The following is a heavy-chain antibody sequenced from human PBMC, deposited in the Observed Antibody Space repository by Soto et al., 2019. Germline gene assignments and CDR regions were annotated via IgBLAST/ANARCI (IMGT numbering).Heavy chain of an antibody. V-gene: IGHV3-15*01. Sequence: GGSLRLSCAASGFTFSNAWMSWVRQAPGKGLEWVGRIKSKTDGGTTDYAAPVKGRFTISRDDSKNTLYLQMNSLKTEDTAVYYCTSRRVQYSSSWYDRYYYYYMDVWGKGTTVTVSS. J-gene: IGHJ6*03. CDR2: IKSKTDGGTT. CDR1: GFTFSNAW. D-gene: IGHD6-13*01. CDR3: TSRRVQYSSSWYDRYYYYYMDV.